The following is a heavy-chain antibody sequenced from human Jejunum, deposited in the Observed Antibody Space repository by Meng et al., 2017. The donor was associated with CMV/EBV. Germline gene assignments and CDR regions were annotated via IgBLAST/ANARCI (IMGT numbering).Heavy chain of an antibody. D-gene: IGHD3-16*01. CDR1: GFRFDDYA. CDR2: INWNSGSI. CDR3: VKDIRGGYFYYGMDV. Sequence: GFRFDDYAMHWVRQAPGKGLEWVSGINWNSGSIGYADSVKGRFTISRDNAKNSLYLQMSSLRPEDTALYYCVKDIRGGYFYYGMDVWGQGTMVTVSS. J-gene: IGHJ6*02. V-gene: IGHV3-9*01.